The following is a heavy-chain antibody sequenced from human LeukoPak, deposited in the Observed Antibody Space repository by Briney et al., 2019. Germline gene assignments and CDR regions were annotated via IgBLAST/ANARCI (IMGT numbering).Heavy chain of an antibody. CDR2: IYTSGTT. CDR1: GGSISSSSYY. J-gene: IGHJ4*02. CDR3: ARLSTVTTSFDY. D-gene: IGHD4-17*01. Sequence: PSETLSLTCTVSGGSISSSSYYWGWIRQPPGKGLEWIGSIYTSGTTHYNPSLKSRVTMSVDTSKNQFSLKLSSVTAADTAVYYCARLSTVTTSFDYWGQGTLVTVSS. V-gene: IGHV4-39*07.